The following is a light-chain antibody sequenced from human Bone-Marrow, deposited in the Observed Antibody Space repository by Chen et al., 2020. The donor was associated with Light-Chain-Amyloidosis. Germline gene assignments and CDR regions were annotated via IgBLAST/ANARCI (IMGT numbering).Light chain of an antibody. CDR1: NIGSTS. J-gene: IGLJ3*02. V-gene: IGLV3-21*02. CDR3: QVWDRSSDRPV. Sequence: SYVLPQPSSVSAAPGQTATIACGGNNIGSTSVHCYQQTPGQAPLLVVYDDSDRPSGIPERLSGSNSGNTATLTISRVEAGDEADYYCQVWDRSSDRPVFGGGTKLTVL. CDR2: DDS.